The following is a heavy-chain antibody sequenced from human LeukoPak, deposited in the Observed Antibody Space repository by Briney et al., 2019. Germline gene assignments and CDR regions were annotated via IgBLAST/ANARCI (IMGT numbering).Heavy chain of an antibody. Sequence: PSETLSLTCAVYGGSFSGYYWSWIRQPPGKGLEWIGEINHSGSTNYNPSLKSRVTISVDTSKNQFSLKLSSVTAADTAVYYCARGGPLRYFDWLLSLAFDIWGQGTMVTVSS. CDR1: GGSFSGYY. J-gene: IGHJ3*02. CDR2: INHSGST. V-gene: IGHV4-34*01. D-gene: IGHD3-9*01. CDR3: ARGGPLRYFDWLLSLAFDI.